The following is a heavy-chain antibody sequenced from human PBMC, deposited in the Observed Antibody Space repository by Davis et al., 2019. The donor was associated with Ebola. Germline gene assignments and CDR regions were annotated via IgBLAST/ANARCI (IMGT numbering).Heavy chain of an antibody. J-gene: IGHJ4*02. Sequence: HTAGSLRLSCAASGFTFSSYWMHWVRQAPGKGLVWVSRINSDGSSTSYADSVKGRFTISRDNAKNTLYLQMNSLRAEDTAVYYCARAPGYSYGDYWGQGTLVTVSS. V-gene: IGHV3-74*01. D-gene: IGHD5-18*01. CDR1: GFTFSSYW. CDR3: ARAPGYSYGDY. CDR2: INSDGSST.